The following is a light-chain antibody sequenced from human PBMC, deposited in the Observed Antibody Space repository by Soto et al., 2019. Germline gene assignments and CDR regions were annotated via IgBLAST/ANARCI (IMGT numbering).Light chain of an antibody. J-gene: IGKJ4*01. CDR3: QQYDSSPLT. V-gene: IGKV3-20*01. CDR2: GAS. CDR1: PSVSSSY. Sequence: EIVLTQSPGTLSLSPGERATLSCRARPSVSSSYLAWYQQKPGQAPRLLIYGASSRATGIPDRFSGSGSGTDFTLTISRLEPEDCAVYYCQQYDSSPLTFCGGTKVEIK.